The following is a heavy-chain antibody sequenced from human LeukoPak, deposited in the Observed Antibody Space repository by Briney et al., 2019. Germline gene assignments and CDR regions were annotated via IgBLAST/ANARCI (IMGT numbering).Heavy chain of an antibody. Sequence: SETLSLTCTVSGGSISSYYWSWIRQPPGKGLEWIGYIYYSGSTSYNPSLKSRVTISVDTSKNQFSLKLSSVTAADTAVYYCARMYSSGWYADYWGQGTLVTVSS. CDR3: ARMYSSGWYADY. V-gene: IGHV4-59*01. D-gene: IGHD6-19*01. J-gene: IGHJ4*02. CDR2: IYYSGST. CDR1: GGSISSYY.